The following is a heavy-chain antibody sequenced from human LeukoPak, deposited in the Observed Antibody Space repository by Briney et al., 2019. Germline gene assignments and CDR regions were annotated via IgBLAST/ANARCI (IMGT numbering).Heavy chain of an antibody. Sequence: SETLSLTCTVSGGSISSYYWSWIRQPPGKGLEWIGYIYYSGSTNYNPSPKSRVTISVDTSKNQFSLKLSSVTAADTAVYYCARKVRNAFDIWGQGTMVTVSS. CDR1: GGSISSYY. V-gene: IGHV4-59*01. CDR2: IYYSGST. J-gene: IGHJ3*02. CDR3: ARKVRNAFDI. D-gene: IGHD4/OR15-4a*01.